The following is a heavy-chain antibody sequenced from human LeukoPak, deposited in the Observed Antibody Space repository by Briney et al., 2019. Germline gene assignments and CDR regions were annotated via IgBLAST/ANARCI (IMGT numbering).Heavy chain of an antibody. Sequence: KPSETLSLTCTVSGGSIDSGSYYWSWIRQPPGKGLECIGFIYYRGSINYNPSLKSRVTMSLDTSKNQFYLKLTSVTAADTAVYYCARSYSSIFYWFDPWGQGTLVTVSS. D-gene: IGHD6-13*01. V-gene: IGHV4-61*01. CDR3: ARSYSSIFYWFDP. CDR1: GGSIDSGSYY. J-gene: IGHJ5*02. CDR2: IYYRGSI.